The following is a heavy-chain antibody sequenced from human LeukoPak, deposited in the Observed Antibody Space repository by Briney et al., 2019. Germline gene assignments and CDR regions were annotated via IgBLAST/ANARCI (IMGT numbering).Heavy chain of an antibody. CDR3: ARDKPTVTTHLYYYYYMDV. D-gene: IGHD4-11*01. J-gene: IGHJ6*03. Sequence: ASVKVSCKASGYTFTSYYMHWVRQAPGQGLEWMGIINPSGGSTSYAQKFQGRVTMTRDTSTSTVYMELSSLRSEDTAVYYCARDKPTVTTHLYYYYYMDVWGKGTTVTVSS. CDR2: INPSGGST. CDR1: GYTFTSYY. V-gene: IGHV1-46*01.